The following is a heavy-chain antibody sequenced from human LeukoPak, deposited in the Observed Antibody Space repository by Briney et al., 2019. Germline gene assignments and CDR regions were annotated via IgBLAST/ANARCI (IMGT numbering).Heavy chain of an antibody. CDR3: ARDYVYAFDY. CDR2: ISGDGNAK. D-gene: IGHD2/OR15-2a*01. V-gene: IGHV3-48*01. Sequence: GGSLRHSCAASGFSFSSYSINWVRQAPGKGLEWVSYISGDGNAKHYTDSVKGRFTISRDNAKNALYLQMNSLRAEDTAVYFCARDYVYAFDYWGQGTLVTVSS. J-gene: IGHJ4*02. CDR1: GFSFSSYS.